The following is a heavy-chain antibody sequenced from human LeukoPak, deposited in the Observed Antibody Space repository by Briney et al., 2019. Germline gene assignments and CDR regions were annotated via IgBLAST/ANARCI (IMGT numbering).Heavy chain of an antibody. CDR1: GFTFSDYC. CDR2: ISSSGSTI. Sequence: AGGSLRLSCAASGFTFSDYCMSWIRQAPGKGLEWVSYISSSGSTIYYADSVKGRFTISRDNSKNTLYLQMNSLRAEDTAVYYCARDKLSDTAMXDIXGQGTXVTVSS. D-gene: IGHD5-18*01. V-gene: IGHV3-11*04. J-gene: IGHJ3*02. CDR3: ARDKLSDTAMXDI.